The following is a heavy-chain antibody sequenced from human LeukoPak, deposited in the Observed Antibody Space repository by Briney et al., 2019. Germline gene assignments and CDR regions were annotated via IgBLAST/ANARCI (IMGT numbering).Heavy chain of an antibody. CDR3: ARVPQRIFGVVITRFDP. D-gene: IGHD3-3*01. Sequence: GGSLRLSCAASGFTFSSYSMNWVRQAPGKGLEWVSSISSSSSYIYYADSVKGRFTISRDNAKNSLYLQMNSLRAEDTAVYYCARVPQRIFGVVITRFDPWGQGTLVTVSS. V-gene: IGHV3-21*04. CDR2: ISSSSSYI. CDR1: GFTFSSYS. J-gene: IGHJ5*02.